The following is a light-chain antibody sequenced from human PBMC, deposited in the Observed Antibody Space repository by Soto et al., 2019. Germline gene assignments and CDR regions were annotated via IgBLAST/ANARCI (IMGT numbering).Light chain of an antibody. CDR1: QGISSY. V-gene: IGKV1-9*01. Sequence: DIQLTQSPSFLSASVGDRVTITCRASQGISSYLAWYQQKPGKAPKLLIYAASTLQSGVPSRFSGSGSGTEFTLTISSPQPEDFATYYCQQLNSYPLTFGGGIKVEIK. CDR3: QQLNSYPLT. J-gene: IGKJ4*01. CDR2: AAS.